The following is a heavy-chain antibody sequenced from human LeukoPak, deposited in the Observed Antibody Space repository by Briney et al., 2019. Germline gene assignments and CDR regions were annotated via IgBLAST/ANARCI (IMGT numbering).Heavy chain of an antibody. CDR2: ISGSGGDI. Sequence: GGSLRLSCVGSGFTFSSYAMTWARQAPGKGPEWVSCISGSGGDIFYADAVKGRFTISRDNSKNTLYLQMNSLRAEDTAVYYCARFRVAAATTGFDYWGQGTLVTVSS. D-gene: IGHD2-15*01. CDR3: ARFRVAAATTGFDY. CDR1: GFTFSSYA. J-gene: IGHJ4*02. V-gene: IGHV3-23*01.